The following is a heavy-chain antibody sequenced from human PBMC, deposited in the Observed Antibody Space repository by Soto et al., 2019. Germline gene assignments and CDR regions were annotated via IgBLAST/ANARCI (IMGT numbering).Heavy chain of an antibody. CDR1: GYTLTELS. D-gene: IGHD2-2*01. V-gene: IGHV1-24*01. J-gene: IGHJ6*02. CDR3: ARDPIGYCSSTSCQYGMDV. CDR2: FDPEDGET. Sequence: ASVKVSCKVSGYTLTELSMHWVRQAPGKGLEWMGGFDPEDGETIYAQKFQGRVTMTEDTSTDTAYMELSRLRSDDTAVYYCARDPIGYCSSTSCQYGMDVWGQGTTVTVSS.